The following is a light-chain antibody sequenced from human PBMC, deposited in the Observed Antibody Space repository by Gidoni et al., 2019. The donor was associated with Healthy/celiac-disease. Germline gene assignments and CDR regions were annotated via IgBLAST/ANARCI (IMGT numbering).Light chain of an antibody. CDR3: QRRSKTLT. J-gene: IGKJ4*01. V-gene: IGKV3-11*01. CDR1: QSVSSY. CDR2: DAS. Sequence: EIVLTQSPATLSLSPGERATLSCRASQSVSSYLAWYQQKPGQAPRLLIYDASNRATGIPARFSGSGSGTDFTLTISSLEPEDCAVYYCQRRSKTLTFGGGTKVEIK.